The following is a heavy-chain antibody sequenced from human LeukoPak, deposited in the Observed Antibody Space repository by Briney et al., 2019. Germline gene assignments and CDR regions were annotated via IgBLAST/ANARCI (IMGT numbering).Heavy chain of an antibody. CDR3: ARATSSYFYYMDV. CDR2: IYTSRST. V-gene: IGHV4-61*02. CDR1: GGSISGGSYY. D-gene: IGHD5-12*01. Sequence: SETLSLTCTVSGGSISGGSYYWSWFRQPAEKGLEWIGRIYTSRSTYYNPSLKSRVTISADTSKNQFSLNVSSVTAADTAVYYCARATSSYFYYMDVWGKGTTVTISS. J-gene: IGHJ6*03.